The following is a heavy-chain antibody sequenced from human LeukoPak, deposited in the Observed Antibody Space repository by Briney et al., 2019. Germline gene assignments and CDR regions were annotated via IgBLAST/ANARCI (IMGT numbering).Heavy chain of an antibody. V-gene: IGHV3-23*01. CDR2: ISGSGGST. CDR1: GFTFSSYA. CDR3: AKGRGYSGYDLLDY. D-gene: IGHD5-12*01. J-gene: IGHJ4*02. Sequence: GGSLRLSCAASGFTFSSYAMSWVRQAPGKGLEWVSAISGSGGSTYYAASVKGRFTISRDNSKSTLYLQMNSLRAEDTAVYYCAKGRGYSGYDLLDYWGQGTLVTVSS.